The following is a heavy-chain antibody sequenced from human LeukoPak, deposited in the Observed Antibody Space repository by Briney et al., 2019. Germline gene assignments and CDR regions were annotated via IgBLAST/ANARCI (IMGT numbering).Heavy chain of an antibody. CDR1: GGSISSYY. V-gene: IGHV4-59*01. Sequence: SETLSLTCTVSGGSISSYYWSWIRQPPGKGLEWIGYIYSSGSTNSNPSLKSRVTISVDTSKNQFSLKLSSVTAADTAVYYCARGGSGWPSFDYWGQGTLVTVSS. CDR2: IYSSGST. CDR3: ARGGSGWPSFDY. J-gene: IGHJ4*02. D-gene: IGHD6-19*01.